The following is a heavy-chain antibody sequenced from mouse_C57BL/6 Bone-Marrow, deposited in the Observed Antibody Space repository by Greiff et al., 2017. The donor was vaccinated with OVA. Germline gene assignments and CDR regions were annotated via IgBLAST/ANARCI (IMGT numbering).Heavy chain of an antibody. CDR3: ARGYSDY. CDR1: GYTFTSYW. J-gene: IGHJ2*01. Sequence: QVQLQQPGAELVMPGASVKLSCKASGYTFTSYWMHWVKQRPGQGLEWIGEIDPSDSYTNYNQKFKGKSTLTVDKSSRTAYMQLSSLTSEDSAVYYCARGYSDYWGQGTTLTVSS. V-gene: IGHV1-69*01. CDR2: IDPSDSYT.